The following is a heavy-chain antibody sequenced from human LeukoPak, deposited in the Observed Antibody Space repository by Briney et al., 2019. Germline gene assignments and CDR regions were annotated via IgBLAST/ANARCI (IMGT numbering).Heavy chain of an antibody. D-gene: IGHD6-13*01. CDR2: INWNGGST. CDR3: ARDRVAAAADYYYYYMDV. Sequence: PGGSLRLSCAASGFTFDDYGMSWVRQAPGKGLEWVSGINWNGGSTGYADSVKGRFTISRDNAKNSLYLQMNSLRAEDTAVYYCARDRVAAAADYYYYYMDVWGKGTTVTVSS. CDR1: GFTFDDYG. J-gene: IGHJ6*03. V-gene: IGHV3-20*04.